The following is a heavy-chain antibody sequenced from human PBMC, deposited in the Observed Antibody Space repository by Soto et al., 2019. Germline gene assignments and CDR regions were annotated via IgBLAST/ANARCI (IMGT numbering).Heavy chain of an antibody. CDR2: ISLYSDGT. V-gene: IGHV1-18*01. Sequence: ASVKVSCKTSGYTFSNYGITWVRQAPGQPLEWLGWISLYSDGTNYAQKFQGRVSMTTDTSTTTAYMELRSLRSDGTAVYYCARVGYDFWSGYYPYYVMDVWGHGTTVTVSS. CDR1: GYTFSNYG. J-gene: IGHJ6*02. D-gene: IGHD3-3*01. CDR3: ARVGYDFWSGYYPYYVMDV.